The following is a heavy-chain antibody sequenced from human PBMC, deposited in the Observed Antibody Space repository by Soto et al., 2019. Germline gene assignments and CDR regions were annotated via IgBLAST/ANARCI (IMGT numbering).Heavy chain of an antibody. D-gene: IGHD3-3*01. V-gene: IGHV3-30-3*01. J-gene: IGHJ6*02. CDR1: GFTFSSYA. CDR2: ISYDGSNK. Sequence: PGGSLRLSCAASGFTFSSYAMHWVRQAPGKGLEWVAVISYDGSNKYYADSVKGRFTISRDNSKNTLYLQMNSLRAEDTAVYYCARDSGAYYDFWSGYYRSYYYGMDVWGQGTTVTVSS. CDR3: ARDSGAYYDFWSGYYRSYYYGMDV.